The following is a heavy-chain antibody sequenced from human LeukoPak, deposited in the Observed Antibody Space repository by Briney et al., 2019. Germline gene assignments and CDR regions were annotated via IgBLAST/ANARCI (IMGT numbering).Heavy chain of an antibody. Sequence: PGGSLRLSCAASGFTFSSYAMSWVRQAPGKGLEWVSAISGSGGSTYYADSVKGRFTISRDNSKNTLYLQMNSLRGEDTAVYYCARAGGGHFFYGMDVWGQGTTVTVSS. V-gene: IGHV3-23*01. CDR3: ARAGGGHFFYGMDV. J-gene: IGHJ6*02. CDR1: GFTFSSYA. D-gene: IGHD3-16*01. CDR2: ISGSGGST.